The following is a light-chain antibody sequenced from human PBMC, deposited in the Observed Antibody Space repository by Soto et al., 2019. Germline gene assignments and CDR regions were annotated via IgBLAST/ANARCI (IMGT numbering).Light chain of an antibody. V-gene: IGKV4-1*01. Sequence: DIVMTQSPDSMAVSLGERAPINCKSSQSVLYSSNHQNYLAWYQQKPGQPHXLLTYWASTRESGVPARFSGSGSGTDVTLTISRLEPEEFAVYYCQQYNNSPLTFGGGTKVDI. CDR2: WAS. CDR3: QQYNNSPLT. J-gene: IGKJ4*01. CDR1: QSVLYSSNHQNY.